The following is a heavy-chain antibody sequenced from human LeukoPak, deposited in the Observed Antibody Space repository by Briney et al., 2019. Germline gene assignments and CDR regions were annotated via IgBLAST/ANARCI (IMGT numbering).Heavy chain of an antibody. J-gene: IGHJ4*02. D-gene: IGHD6-19*01. CDR1: GGTFSSYA. CDR2: IIPILGIA. V-gene: IGHV1-69*04. CDR3: ARANAVAGQDY. Sequence: SVKVSCKASGGTFSSYAISWVRQAPGQGLEWMGRIIPILGIANYAQKFQGRVTITADKSTSTAYMELSSLRSEDTAVYYCARANAVAGQDYWGQGTLVTVSS.